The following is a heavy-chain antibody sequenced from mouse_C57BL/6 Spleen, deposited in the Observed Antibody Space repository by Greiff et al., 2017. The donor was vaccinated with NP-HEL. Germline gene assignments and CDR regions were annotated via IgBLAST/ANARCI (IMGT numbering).Heavy chain of an antibody. D-gene: IGHD1-1*01. CDR1: GYTFTSYW. Sequence: QVQLQQPGAELVRPGSSVKLSCKASGYTFTSYWMHWVKQRPIQGLEWIGNIDPSDSETHYNQKFKDKATLTVDKSSSTAYMQLSSLTSEDSAVYYCARWRGSRDWYFDVWGTGTTVTVSS. V-gene: IGHV1-52*01. J-gene: IGHJ1*03. CDR3: ARWRGSRDWYFDV. CDR2: IDPSDSET.